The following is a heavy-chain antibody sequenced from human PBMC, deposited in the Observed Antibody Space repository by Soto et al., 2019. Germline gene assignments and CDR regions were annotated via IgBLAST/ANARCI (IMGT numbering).Heavy chain of an antibody. D-gene: IGHD2-15*01. Sequence: QVQLVQSGAEVKKPGSSVKVSCKASGGTFSSYAISWVRQAPGQGLEWMGGIIPIFGTANYAQKFQGRVTITADESTSTAYMELSSLRSEDTAVYYCAREAGGYCSGGSSYRLRYSDLWGRGTLVTVSS. CDR1: GGTFSSYA. V-gene: IGHV1-69*01. J-gene: IGHJ2*01. CDR3: AREAGGYCSGGSSYRLRYSDL. CDR2: IIPIFGTA.